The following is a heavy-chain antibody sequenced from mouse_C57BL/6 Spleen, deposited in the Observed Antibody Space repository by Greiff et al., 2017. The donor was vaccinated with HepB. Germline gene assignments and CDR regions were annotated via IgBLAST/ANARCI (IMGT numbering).Heavy chain of an antibody. J-gene: IGHJ1*03. D-gene: IGHD3-3*01. CDR3: ASGDVFYWYFDV. Sequence: EVQLVESGGGLVKPGGSLKLSCAASGFTFSDYGMHWVRQAPEKGLEWVAYISSGSSSIYYADTVKGRFTISRDNAKNTLFLQMTSLRSEDTAMYYCASGDVFYWYFDVWGTGTTVTVSS. CDR2: ISSGSSSI. CDR1: GFTFSDYG. V-gene: IGHV5-17*01.